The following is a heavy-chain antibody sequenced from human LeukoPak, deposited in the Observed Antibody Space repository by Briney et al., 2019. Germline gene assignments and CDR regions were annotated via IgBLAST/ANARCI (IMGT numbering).Heavy chain of an antibody. CDR1: GFTFSSYA. CDR2: ISGSDST. V-gene: IGHV3-23*01. CDR3: AKGVRFLDWWILDY. D-gene: IGHD3-9*01. J-gene: IGHJ4*02. Sequence: PGGSLRLSCAASGFTFSSYAMSWVRQAPGKGLEWVSAISGSDSTYYADSVKGRFTISRDSSKNTLYLQMNSLRAEDTAIYCCAKGVRFLDWWILDYWGQGSLVTVSS.